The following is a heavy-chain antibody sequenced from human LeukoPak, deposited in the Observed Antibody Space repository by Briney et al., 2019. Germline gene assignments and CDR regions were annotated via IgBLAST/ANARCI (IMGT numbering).Heavy chain of an antibody. CDR3: ARVYGGTETAVDY. J-gene: IGHJ4*02. V-gene: IGHV3-21*01. Sequence: PGGTLSLSCVASGFTLSDYSMTWVRQAPGKGLVWCLSISRSGKYRHDADSGKGRFTISRDNAKSSLYLDMTNLSAEDTAVYYCARVYGGTETAVDYWGQGTLLTVAS. CDR1: GFTLSDYS. D-gene: IGHD4-23*01. CDR2: ISRSGKYR.